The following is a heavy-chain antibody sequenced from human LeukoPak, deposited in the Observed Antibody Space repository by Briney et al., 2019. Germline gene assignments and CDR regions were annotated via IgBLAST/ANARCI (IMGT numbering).Heavy chain of an antibody. D-gene: IGHD6-19*01. Sequence: SVKVSCKASGGTFSSYAISWVRQAPGQGLEWMGGIVPIFGTANYAQKFQGRVTITADESTSTAYMELSSLRSEDTAVYYCANGSGWYNGAFDIWGQGTMVTVSS. V-gene: IGHV1-69*01. CDR2: IVPIFGTA. CDR3: ANGSGWYNGAFDI. CDR1: GGTFSSYA. J-gene: IGHJ3*02.